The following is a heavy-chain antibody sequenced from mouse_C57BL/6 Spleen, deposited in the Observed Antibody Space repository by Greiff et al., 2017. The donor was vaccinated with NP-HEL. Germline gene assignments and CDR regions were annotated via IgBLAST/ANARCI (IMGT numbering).Heavy chain of an antibody. J-gene: IGHJ1*03. D-gene: IGHD2-5*01. CDR2: ISSGGSYT. Sequence: EVNLVESGGDLVKPGGSLELSCAASGFTFSSYGMSWVRQTPDKRLEWVATISSGGSYTYYPDSVKGRFTISRDNAKNTLYLQMSSLKSEDTAMYYCARRDSNYEGYFDVWGTGTTVTVSS. CDR1: GFTFSSYG. V-gene: IGHV5-6*02. CDR3: ARRDSNYEGYFDV.